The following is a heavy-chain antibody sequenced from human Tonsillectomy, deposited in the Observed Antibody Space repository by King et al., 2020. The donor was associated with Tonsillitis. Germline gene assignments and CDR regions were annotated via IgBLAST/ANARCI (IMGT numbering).Heavy chain of an antibody. V-gene: IGHV3-23*04. CDR2: ISASGANT. Sequence: VQLVESGGGLVQPGGSLRLSCAASGFTFSIYAMSWVRQAPGKGLEWISGISASGANTYYADSVKGRLTISRDNSRNTLYLQMNSLSVEDTAVYYCAKPTMTTTAGYWGQGTLVTVSS. CDR1: GFTFSIYA. J-gene: IGHJ4*02. D-gene: IGHD3-22*01. CDR3: AKPTMTTTAGY.